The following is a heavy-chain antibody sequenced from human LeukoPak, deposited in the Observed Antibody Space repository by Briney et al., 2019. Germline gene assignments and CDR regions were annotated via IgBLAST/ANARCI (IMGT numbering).Heavy chain of an antibody. Sequence: SVKVSCKAPGGTFTSYAISWVRQAPGQGLEWMGGIIPIFGTANYAQKFQGRVTITTDNSTSTAYMELSSLRSEDTAVYYCARERGCSSTSGPYYFDYWGQGTLVTVSS. CDR3: ARERGCSSTSGPYYFDY. V-gene: IGHV1-69*05. J-gene: IGHJ4*02. CDR1: GGTFTSYA. D-gene: IGHD2-2*01. CDR2: IIPIFGTA.